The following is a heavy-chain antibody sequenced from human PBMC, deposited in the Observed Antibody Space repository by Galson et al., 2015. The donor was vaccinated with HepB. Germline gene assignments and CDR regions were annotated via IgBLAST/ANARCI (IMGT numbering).Heavy chain of an antibody. CDR3: AKEGGYSSGWFDY. Sequence: SLRLSCAASGFTFSNYAMSWVRQAPGKGLEWVSGISGSGGSTYYGDSVKGRFTIPRDNSKNTLYLQMSSLRAEDTAVYYCAKEGGYSSGWFDYWGQGTLVTVSS. CDR1: GFTFSNYA. J-gene: IGHJ4*02. V-gene: IGHV3-23*01. CDR2: ISGSGGST. D-gene: IGHD6-19*01.